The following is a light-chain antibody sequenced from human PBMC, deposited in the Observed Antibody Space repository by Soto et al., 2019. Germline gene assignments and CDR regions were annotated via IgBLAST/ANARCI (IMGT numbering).Light chain of an antibody. Sequence: EIVMTQSPASLSVSPGDGVNLSCRASQSVASNVAWYQQKPGQGPRLLIHGASTRAAGVPARFSGSGSATDFTLTISGLQSEDFAVYYCQQYHNWPPQYTFGQGTKLQIK. CDR1: QSVASN. J-gene: IGKJ2*01. V-gene: IGKV3-15*01. CDR3: QQYHNWPPQYT. CDR2: GAS.